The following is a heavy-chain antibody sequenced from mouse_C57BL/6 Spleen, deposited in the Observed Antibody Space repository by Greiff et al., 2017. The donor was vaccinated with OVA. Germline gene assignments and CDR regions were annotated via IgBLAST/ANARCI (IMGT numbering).Heavy chain of an antibody. D-gene: IGHD3-2*02. CDR3: ARSDSSGYGGAMDY. CDR2: IHPNSGST. J-gene: IGHJ4*01. V-gene: IGHV1-64*01. CDR1: GYTFTSYW. Sequence: QVQLQQPGAELVKPGASVKLSCKASGYTFTSYWMHWVKQRPGQGLEWIGMIHPNSGSTNYNAKFKSKATLTVDKSSSTAYMQLSSLTSEDSAVYDCARSDSSGYGGAMDYWGQGTSVTVSS.